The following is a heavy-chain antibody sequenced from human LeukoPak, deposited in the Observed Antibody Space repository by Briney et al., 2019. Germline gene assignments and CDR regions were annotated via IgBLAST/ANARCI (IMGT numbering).Heavy chain of an antibody. V-gene: IGHV3-33*08. CDR3: ARGRDGYNWIDY. CDR1: GLTFSSYP. J-gene: IGHJ4*02. D-gene: IGHD5-24*01. Sequence: GGSLRLSCAAPGLTFSSYPMSWVRQAPGKGLEWVAVIWYDGTNKYYADSVKGRFTISRDNSKNTLYLQMNSLRAEDTAVYYCARGRDGYNWIDYWGQGTLVTVSS. CDR2: IWYDGTNK.